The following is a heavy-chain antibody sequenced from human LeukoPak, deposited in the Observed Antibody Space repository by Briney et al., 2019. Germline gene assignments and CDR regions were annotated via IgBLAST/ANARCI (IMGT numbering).Heavy chain of an antibody. J-gene: IGHJ4*02. CDR2: ISTSSSYK. V-gene: IGHV3-21*01. Sequence: GGSLRLSRAASGFTFSNYNINWVRQAPGKGLEWVSSISTSSSYKYYADSVKGRFTISRDNAKDSLYLQMNSLRAEDTAVYYCARGRYDVLAGYQPPYFDYWGQGTLVTVSS. D-gene: IGHD3-9*01. CDR1: GFTFSNYN. CDR3: ARGRYDVLAGYQPPYFDY.